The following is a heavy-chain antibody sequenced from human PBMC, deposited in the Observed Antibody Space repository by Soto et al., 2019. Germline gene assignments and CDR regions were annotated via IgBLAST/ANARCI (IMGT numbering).Heavy chain of an antibody. D-gene: IGHD1-26*01. Sequence: QLQLQESGPGLVKPSETLYLTCTVSGGSISSSSYYWGWIRQPPGKGLEWIGSIYYSGSTYYNPSLKSRVTISVDTSKNQFSLKLSSVTAADTAVYYCASFGATYAFDIWGQGTMVTVSS. CDR1: GGSISSSSYY. V-gene: IGHV4-39*01. J-gene: IGHJ3*02. CDR3: ASFGATYAFDI. CDR2: IYYSGST.